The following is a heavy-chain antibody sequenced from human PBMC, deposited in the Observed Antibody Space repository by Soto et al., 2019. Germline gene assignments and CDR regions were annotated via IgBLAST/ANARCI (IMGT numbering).Heavy chain of an antibody. V-gene: IGHV5-51*01. Sequence: PGGSLKISCKGSGFSFTTYWIAWVRQMPGKGLEWMGIIYPGDSDIRYSPSFQGQVSISADRSITTAYLQWSSLKASDTAIYYCARLSGSPSGMDVWGLGTTVTVSS. D-gene: IGHD6-6*01. CDR1: GFSFTTYW. CDR3: ARLSGSPSGMDV. J-gene: IGHJ6*02. CDR2: IYPGDSDI.